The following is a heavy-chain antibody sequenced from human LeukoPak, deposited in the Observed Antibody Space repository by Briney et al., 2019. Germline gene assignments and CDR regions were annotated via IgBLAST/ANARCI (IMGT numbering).Heavy chain of an antibody. J-gene: IGHJ6*03. CDR1: GFTFSNAW. D-gene: IGHD2-15*01. Sequence: GGSLRLSCTASGFTFSNAWMSWVRQAPGKGLEWVGHIKSKSDGGTTDYAAPVKGRFSISRDDSKNTLYLQMNSLKTEDTAVYYCTTDLIAATSYYMDVWGKGTTVTVSS. CDR2: IKSKSDGGTT. V-gene: IGHV3-15*01. CDR3: TTDLIAATSYYMDV.